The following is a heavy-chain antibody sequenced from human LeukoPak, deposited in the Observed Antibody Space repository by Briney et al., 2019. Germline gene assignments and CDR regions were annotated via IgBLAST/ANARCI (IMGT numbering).Heavy chain of an antibody. D-gene: IGHD6-19*01. Sequence: AASVKVSCKASGYTFTSYGISWVRQAPGQGLEWMGWINLNSGGTNYAQKFQGRVTVTRDTSISTAYMELSRLRSDDTAVYYCARDLTDDNSDWTLDAFNIWGQGTMVTVSS. J-gene: IGHJ3*02. CDR1: GYTFTSYG. CDR3: ARDLTDDNSDWTLDAFNI. V-gene: IGHV1-2*02. CDR2: INLNSGGT.